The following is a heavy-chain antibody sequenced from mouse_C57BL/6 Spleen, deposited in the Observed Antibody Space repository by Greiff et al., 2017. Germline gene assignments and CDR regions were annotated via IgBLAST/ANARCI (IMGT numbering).Heavy chain of an antibody. CDR2: IDPSDSET. CDR3: AVTAQAGAMDY. CDR1: GYTFTSYW. J-gene: IGHJ4*01. D-gene: IGHD3-2*02. Sequence: VQLQQPGAELVRPGSSVKLSCKASGYTFTSYWMHWVKQRPIQGLEWIGNIDPSDSETHYNQKFKDKATLTVDNSSSTAYMQLSSLTSEDSAVYYCAVTAQAGAMDYWGQGTSVTVSS. V-gene: IGHV1-52*01.